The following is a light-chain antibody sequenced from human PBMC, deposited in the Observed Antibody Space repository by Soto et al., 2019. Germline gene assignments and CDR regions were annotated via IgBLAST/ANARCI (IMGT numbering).Light chain of an antibody. J-gene: IGKJ1*01. CDR3: QQYGSSPGT. CDR2: GAS. Sequence: EIVLTQSPGTLSLSPGERATLSCRASQSVSSSYVAWYQQKPGQAPRLLIYGASSRATGIPDRFSGSGSGTDFTLTISRLEPEDFVVYHCQQYGSSPGTFGQGTRVEIK. V-gene: IGKV3-20*01. CDR1: QSVSSSY.